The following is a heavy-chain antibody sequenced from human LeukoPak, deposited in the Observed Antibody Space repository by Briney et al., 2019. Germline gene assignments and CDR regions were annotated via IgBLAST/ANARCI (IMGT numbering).Heavy chain of an antibody. D-gene: IGHD6-13*01. Sequence: ASVKVSCKASGYTFTGYYMHWVRQAPGQGLEWMGWINPNSGGTNYAQKFQGRVTMTRDTSISTAYMELSRLRSDDTAVYYCARDHGSSWYELDYWGQGTLVTVSS. CDR3: ARDHGSSWYELDY. V-gene: IGHV1-2*02. CDR2: INPNSGGT. J-gene: IGHJ4*02. CDR1: GYTFTGYY.